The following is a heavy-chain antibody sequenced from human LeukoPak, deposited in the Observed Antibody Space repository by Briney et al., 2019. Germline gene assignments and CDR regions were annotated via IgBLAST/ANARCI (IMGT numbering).Heavy chain of an antibody. Sequence: GASVKVSCKASGYTFTSYGISWVRQAPGQGLEWMGWISAYNGNTNYAQKLQGRVTMTTDTSTSTAYMELRSLRSDDTAVYYCARDRRVYSSSWYEYGYGGQGTLVTVSS. CDR1: GYTFTSYG. D-gene: IGHD6-13*01. J-gene: IGHJ4*02. CDR3: ARDRRVYSSSWYEYGY. V-gene: IGHV1-18*01. CDR2: ISAYNGNT.